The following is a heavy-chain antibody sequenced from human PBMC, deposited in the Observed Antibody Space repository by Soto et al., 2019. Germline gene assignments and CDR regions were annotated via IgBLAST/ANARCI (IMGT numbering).Heavy chain of an antibody. CDR3: ARGLVERSYTSGWWA. V-gene: IGHV4-59*08. CDR2: ISHNGNT. J-gene: IGHJ5*02. D-gene: IGHD6-19*01. Sequence: SETLSLTCTVSGGSISNYFWTWIRQPPGKGLEWIGCISHNGNTNYNPSLKSRVTLSVDTSKNQFSLKLTSVTAADTAVYYCARGLVERSYTSGWWAWGQGSLVTVSS. CDR1: GGSISNYF.